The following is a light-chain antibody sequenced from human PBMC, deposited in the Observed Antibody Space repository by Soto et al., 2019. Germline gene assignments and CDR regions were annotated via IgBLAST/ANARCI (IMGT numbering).Light chain of an antibody. CDR1: QSVSAR. V-gene: IGKV3-20*01. CDR2: DVF. Sequence: EIVLTQSPYTLSLSTGESATLSCRASQSVSARLAWYKHKPGQPPRLLISDVFNRASGVAERFSGSGSETDFTLIIRRLEPEDSALYYCQHYQGGHSIAFGQGTRLAI. J-gene: IGKJ5*01. CDR3: QHYQGGHSIA.